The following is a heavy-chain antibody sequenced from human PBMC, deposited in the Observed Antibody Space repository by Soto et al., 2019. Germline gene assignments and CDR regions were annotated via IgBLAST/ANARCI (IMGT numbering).Heavy chain of an antibody. CDR2: IYYSGST. D-gene: IGHD2-15*01. CDR3: AREGYCSGGSCLDAFDI. J-gene: IGHJ3*02. Sequence: QVQLQESGPGLVKPSETLSLTCTVSGGSISSYYWSWIRQPPGKGLEWIGYIYYSGSTNYNPSLKSRVTISVDTSKNQFSLKLSSVTAADTAVYYCAREGYCSGGSCLDAFDIWGQGTMVTVSS. CDR1: GGSISSYY. V-gene: IGHV4-59*01.